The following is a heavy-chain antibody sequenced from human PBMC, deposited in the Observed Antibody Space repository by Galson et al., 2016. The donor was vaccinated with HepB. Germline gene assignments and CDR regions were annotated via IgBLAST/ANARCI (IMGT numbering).Heavy chain of an antibody. J-gene: IGHJ4*02. CDR2: ISGGSSYI. Sequence: SLRLSCAASGFIFSSYAMHWVRQAPGKGLECVSSISGGSSYIYYADSVKGRFTIPRDNAKNSLYLQMNSLRAEDTAVYYCASRHSAAYYFDYWGQGTLVTVSS. D-gene: IGHD4-11*01. CDR1: GFIFSSYA. V-gene: IGHV3-21*01. CDR3: ASRHSAAYYFDY.